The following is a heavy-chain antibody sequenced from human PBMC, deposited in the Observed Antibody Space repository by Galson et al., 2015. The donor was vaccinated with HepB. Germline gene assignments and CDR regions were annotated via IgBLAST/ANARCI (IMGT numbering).Heavy chain of an antibody. CDR1: GFAFRTYN. Sequence: SLRLSCAASGFAFRTYNMNWVRQAPGKGLEWVAYISSSSSNIQHADSVKGRFTISRDNAKNSLYLQMNSLRDEDTAVYYCARDTGKLSGTTVGDYWGQGTLVTVSS. J-gene: IGHJ4*02. CDR3: ARDTGKLSGTTVGDY. CDR2: ISSSSSNI. D-gene: IGHD1-20*01. V-gene: IGHV3-48*02.